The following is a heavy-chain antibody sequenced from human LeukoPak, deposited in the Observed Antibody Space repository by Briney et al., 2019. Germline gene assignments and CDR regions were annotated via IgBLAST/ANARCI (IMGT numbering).Heavy chain of an antibody. CDR2: ISSSGSTI. D-gene: IGHD1-26*01. CDR3: ATSGRALSHYFDY. Sequence: GGSLRLSCAASGFTFSDYYMSWIRQAPGKGLEWVSYISSSGSTIYYADSVKGRFTISRDNAKNSLYLQMNSLRAEDTAVYYRATSGRALSHYFDYWGQGTLVTVSS. CDR1: GFTFSDYY. J-gene: IGHJ4*02. V-gene: IGHV3-11*01.